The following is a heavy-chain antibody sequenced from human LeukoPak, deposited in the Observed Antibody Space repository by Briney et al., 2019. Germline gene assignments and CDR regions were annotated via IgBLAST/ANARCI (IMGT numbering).Heavy chain of an antibody. CDR3: ARVNEVVPAADP. D-gene: IGHD2-2*01. CDR2: ISAYNGNT. CDR1: GYTFTSCG. Sequence: ASVKVSCKASGYTFTSCGISWVRQAPGQGLEWMGWISAYNGNTNYAQKLQGRVTMTTDTSTSTAYMELRSLRSDDTAVYYCARVNEVVPAADPWGQGTLVTVSS. V-gene: IGHV1-18*01. J-gene: IGHJ5*02.